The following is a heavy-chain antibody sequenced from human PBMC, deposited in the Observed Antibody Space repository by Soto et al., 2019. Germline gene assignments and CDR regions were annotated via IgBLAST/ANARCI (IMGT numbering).Heavy chain of an antibody. D-gene: IGHD3-22*01. V-gene: IGHV1-69*01. CDR3: ARPYEGGYSSNHHYYYALDV. Sequence: QVQLVQSGAEVKKPGSSVKVSCKIAGGTFSRYSISWVRQAPGQGLAWMGGSVPICGTRNYAQKFQDRVTITTDEPATTAHMELSNLRSEDTAVYYCARPYEGGYSSNHHYYYALDVWGQGTAVTVSS. J-gene: IGHJ6*02. CDR1: GGTFSRYS. CDR2: SVPICGTR.